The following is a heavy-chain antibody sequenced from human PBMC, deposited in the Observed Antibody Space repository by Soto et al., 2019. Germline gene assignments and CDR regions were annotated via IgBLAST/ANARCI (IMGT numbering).Heavy chain of an antibody. J-gene: IGHJ3*02. V-gene: IGHV3-23*01. CDR1: GCTFSSYA. Sequence: GGSLRLSWAASGCTFSSYAMSWVRQAPGKGLEWVSAISGSGGSTYYADSVKGRFTISRDNSKNTLYLQMNSLRAEDTAVYYCAKDSPTDIVVVPAAMRDAFDIWGQVTMVTISS. CDR2: ISGSGGST. CDR3: AKDSPTDIVVVPAAMRDAFDI. D-gene: IGHD2-2*01.